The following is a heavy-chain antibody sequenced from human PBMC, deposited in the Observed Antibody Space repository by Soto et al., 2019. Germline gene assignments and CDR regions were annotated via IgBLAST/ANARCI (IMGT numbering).Heavy chain of an antibody. Sequence: EVQVLESGGGLVQPGESLRLSCATSGFTFSNYAMSWVRQAPGKGLEWVSAISGSGGSTYSADSVKGRFTISRDNSRDTLYLQMQSKRVEDKGTYYCANGSGSDRPYRFDSWGQGSLVAVSS. V-gene: IGHV3-23*01. J-gene: IGHJ4*02. D-gene: IGHD2-2*02. CDR2: ISGSGGST. CDR1: GFTFSNYA. CDR3: ANGSGSDRPYRFDS.